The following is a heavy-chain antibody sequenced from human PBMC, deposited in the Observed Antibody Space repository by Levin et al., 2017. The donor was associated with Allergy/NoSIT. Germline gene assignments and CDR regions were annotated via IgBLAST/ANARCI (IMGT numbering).Heavy chain of an antibody. V-gene: IGHV4-4*02. J-gene: IGHJ2*01. CDR1: GGSISSSNW. CDR2: IYHSGST. D-gene: IGHD6-13*01. Sequence: SETLSLTCAVSGGSISSSNWWSWVRQPPGKGLEWIGEIYHSGSTNYNPSLKSRVTISVDKSKNQFSLKLSSVTAADTAVYYCASYIAAAGFDWYFDLWGRGTLVTVSS. CDR3: ASYIAAAGFDWYFDL.